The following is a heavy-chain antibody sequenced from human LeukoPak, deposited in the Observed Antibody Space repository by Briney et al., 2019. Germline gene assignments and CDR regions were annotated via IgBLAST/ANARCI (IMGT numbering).Heavy chain of an antibody. CDR2: VYYTGRT. CDR1: ADSISTSNYY. J-gene: IGHJ3*02. D-gene: IGHD3-16*01. Sequence: PSETLSLTCTVSADSISTSNYYWGWLRQPPGMGLEGIGSVYYTGRTYDNPSLKSRVTISVDTSKNQFSLKLNSVTAADTAVYYCATTPHYEGGGFDIWGQGTMVTVSS. V-gene: IGHV4-39*01. CDR3: ATTPHYEGGGFDI.